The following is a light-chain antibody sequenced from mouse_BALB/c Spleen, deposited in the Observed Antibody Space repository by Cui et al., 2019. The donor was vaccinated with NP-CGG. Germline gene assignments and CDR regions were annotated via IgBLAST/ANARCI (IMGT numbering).Light chain of an antibody. V-gene: IGLV1*01. CDR1: TGVVTTAHY. CDR2: GTK. J-gene: IGLJ1*01. CDR3: ALWYSNHWV. Sequence: QAVVTQESALTTSPGETVTLTCRSNTGVVTTAHYSNLVQEKPDHLFTGLIGGTKNRDPGVPARFSGSLIGDKAALTITGAQTEDEAIYFCALWYSNHWVFGGGTKLTVL.